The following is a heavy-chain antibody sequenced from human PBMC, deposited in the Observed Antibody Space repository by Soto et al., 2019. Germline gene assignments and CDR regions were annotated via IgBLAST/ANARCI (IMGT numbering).Heavy chain of an antibody. CDR2: INPNSGGT. Sequence: QVLLLQSGAEVKKPGASVKVSCKAYGYTFSGFYRHWVRQAPGQGLEWMGWINPNSGGTKSAEKFQGRVTMTRDTSISTAYMELSRLTSDDTAVYYCASAAVTGTAGLDFWGQGTQVTVSS. CDR1: GYTFSGFY. J-gene: IGHJ4*02. D-gene: IGHD6-19*01. V-gene: IGHV1-2*02. CDR3: ASAAVTGTAGLDF.